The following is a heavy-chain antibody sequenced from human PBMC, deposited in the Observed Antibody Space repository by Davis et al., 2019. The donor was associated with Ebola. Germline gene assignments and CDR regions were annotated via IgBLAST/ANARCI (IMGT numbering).Heavy chain of an antibody. CDR1: GFTFSSYW. J-gene: IGHJ4*02. CDR2: IKQDGSEK. D-gene: IGHD6-6*01. CDR3: ARVDKFSSSSGVDY. V-gene: IGHV3-7*01. Sequence: PVGSLRLSCAASGFTFSSYWMSWVRQAPGKGLEWVANIKQDGSEKYYVDSVKGRFTISRDNAKNSLYLQMNSLRAEDTAVYYCARVDKFSSSSGVDYWGQGALVTVSS.